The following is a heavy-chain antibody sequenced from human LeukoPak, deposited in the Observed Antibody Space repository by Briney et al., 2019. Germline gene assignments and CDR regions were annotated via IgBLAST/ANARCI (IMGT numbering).Heavy chain of an antibody. J-gene: IGHJ4*02. V-gene: IGHV3-9*01. CDR1: GFTFDDYA. CDR2: ISWNTGSI. CDR3: ARGYYDSSGYYYLSFYYFDY. D-gene: IGHD3-22*01. Sequence: PGRSLRLSCEASGFTFDDYAMHWVRQAPGKGLEWVSGISWNTGSIGYADSVKDRFTISRDNAKNSLYLQMNSLRAEDTAVYYCARGYYDSSGYYYLSFYYFDYWGQGTLVTVSS.